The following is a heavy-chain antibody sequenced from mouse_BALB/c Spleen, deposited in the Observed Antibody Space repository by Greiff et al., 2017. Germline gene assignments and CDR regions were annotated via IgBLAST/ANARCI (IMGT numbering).Heavy chain of an antibody. CDR2: ISSGSSTI. V-gene: IGHV5-17*02. J-gene: IGHJ2*01. CDR3: ARLGIYDGYPFDY. Sequence: VQVVESGGGLVQPGGSRKLSCAASGFTFSSFGMHWVRQAPEKGLEWVAYISSGSSTIYYADTVKGRFTISRDNPKNTLFLQMTSLRSEDTAMYYCARLGIYDGYPFDYWGQGTTLTVSS. D-gene: IGHD2-3*01. CDR1: GFTFSSFG.